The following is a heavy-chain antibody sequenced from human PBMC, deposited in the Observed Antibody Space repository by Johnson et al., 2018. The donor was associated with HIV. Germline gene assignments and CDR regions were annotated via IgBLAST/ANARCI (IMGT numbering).Heavy chain of an antibody. CDR1: GFTVSSNY. V-gene: IGHV3-66*01. CDR3: STGDIVVVAGAMLLPLHDAFDI. J-gene: IGHJ3*02. CDR2: IYSGGST. Sequence: VQLVESGGGLVKPGGSLRLSCAASGFTVSSNYMSWVRQAPGKGLEWVSVIYSGGSTYYADSVKGRFTISRDDSKNMLYLEMNSLKIEDTAVYYCSTGDIVVVAGAMLLPLHDAFDIWGQGTMVTVSS. D-gene: IGHD2-15*01.